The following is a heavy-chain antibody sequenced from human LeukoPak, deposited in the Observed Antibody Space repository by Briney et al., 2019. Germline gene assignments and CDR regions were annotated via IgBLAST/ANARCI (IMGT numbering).Heavy chain of an antibody. CDR3: AKFRNEAGTKNFDY. CDR2: ISGSGDST. CDR1: GFTFSSYA. Sequence: PGGSLRLSCAASGFTFSSYAMSWVRQAPGKGLEWVSAISGSGDSTYYADSVRGRFTISRGNSKNTLYLQMNSLRAEDTAVYYCAKFRNEAGTKNFDYWGQGTLVTVSS. J-gene: IGHJ4*02. D-gene: IGHD2-8*01. V-gene: IGHV3-23*01.